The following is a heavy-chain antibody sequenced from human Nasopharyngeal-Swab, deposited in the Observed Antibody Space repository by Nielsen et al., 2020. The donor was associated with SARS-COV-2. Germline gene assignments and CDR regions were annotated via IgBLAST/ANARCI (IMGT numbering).Heavy chain of an antibody. CDR2: IAHDASNE. V-gene: IGHV3-30*03. J-gene: IGHJ4*02. D-gene: IGHD4-17*01. Sequence: SLTISCAASGFTLSSFGMHWVRQAPGKGLGWVAFIAHDASNEYYGDSVKGRFSISRDSSKNTLYLPMDSLRGEDTAVYYCARDAPAHYGAFYWGRGTVVTVSS. CDR1: GFTLSSFG. CDR3: ARDAPAHYGAFY.